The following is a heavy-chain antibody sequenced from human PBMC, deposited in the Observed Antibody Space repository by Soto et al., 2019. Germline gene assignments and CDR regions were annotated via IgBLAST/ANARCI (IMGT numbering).Heavy chain of an antibody. D-gene: IGHD5-12*01. CDR3: VREGTKLSPRGYIMAAGHFDS. J-gene: IGHJ4*02. CDR1: GGSISSDDYY. CDR2: IFYSGNT. Sequence: QVQLQESGPGLVKPSQTLSLTCTVSGGSISSDDYYWCWIRQTPGRGLVWIGFIFYSGNTYYNPSFNTRASISVDTSKNQFSLKLTSVTATDTAVYYCVREGTKLSPRGYIMAAGHFDSWGQGALVTVSS. V-gene: IGHV4-30-4*01.